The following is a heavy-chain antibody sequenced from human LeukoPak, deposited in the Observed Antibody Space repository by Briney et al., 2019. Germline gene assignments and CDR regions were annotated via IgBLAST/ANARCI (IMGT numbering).Heavy chain of an antibody. D-gene: IGHD6-6*01. CDR3: ATSRPEANAFDI. J-gene: IGHJ3*02. CDR2: ITSSSSSI. CDR1: GFTFSSHS. Sequence: GGSLRLSCAASGFTFSSHSMNWVRQAPGKGLEWVSYITSSSSSIYYADSVKGRFTISRDNARNSLYLQMNSLRAEDTAVYYCATSRPEANAFDIWGQGTMVTVSS. V-gene: IGHV3-48*04.